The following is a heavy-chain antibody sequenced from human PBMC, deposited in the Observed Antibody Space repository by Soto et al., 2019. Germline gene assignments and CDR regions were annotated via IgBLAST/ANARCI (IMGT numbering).Heavy chain of an antibody. D-gene: IGHD3-10*01. Sequence: EVQLLESGGGLVQPGGSLRLSCAASGFIFSNYAMFWFRQAPGKGLEWVSTIYAAGSSKYYAGSVKGRFTISIDNSRDRLFLQMDSLSAEDTAIYFCAKDLIRGDGYEDPDYWGQGTLVTVSS. V-gene: IGHV3-23*01. J-gene: IGHJ4*02. CDR1: GFIFSNYA. CDR3: AKDLIRGDGYEDPDY. CDR2: IYAAGSSK.